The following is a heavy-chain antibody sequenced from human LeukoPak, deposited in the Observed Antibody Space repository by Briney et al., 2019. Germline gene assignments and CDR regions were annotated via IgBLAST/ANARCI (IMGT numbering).Heavy chain of an antibody. J-gene: IGHJ6*03. Sequence: PSETLSLTCTVYVGSYSGYYWSSIRQPPGKGLEGIGAINHSGSTNHNSSLKSRVTISVDTSKNQFSVDLSSVTAAGTAVYYCARGYYGSGSHCCHMDVWGKGTTITVS. CDR3: ARGYYGSGSHCCHMDV. D-gene: IGHD3-10*01. CDR2: INHSGST. V-gene: IGHV4-34*01. CDR1: VGSYSGYY.